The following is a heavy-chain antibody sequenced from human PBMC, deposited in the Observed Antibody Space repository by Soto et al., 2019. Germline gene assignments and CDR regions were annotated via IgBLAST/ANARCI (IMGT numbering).Heavy chain of an antibody. D-gene: IGHD3-3*01. CDR1: GFSFGSYA. CDR2: ISGSDGKT. V-gene: IGHV3-23*01. Sequence: GGSLRLSCAASGFSFGSYALSWVRQAPGKGLEWVSTISGSDGKTFYADSVKGRFSISRDTSQSTLYLQMNSLRADDTAMYYCARWSYLDYWGQGTRVTVSS. J-gene: IGHJ4*02. CDR3: ARWSYLDY.